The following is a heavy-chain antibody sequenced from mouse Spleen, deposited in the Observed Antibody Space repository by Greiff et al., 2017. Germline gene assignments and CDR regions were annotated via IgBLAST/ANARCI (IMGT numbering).Heavy chain of an antibody. D-gene: IGHD1-1*02. J-gene: IGHJ2*01. Sequence: VQLQQSGPGLVQPSQSLSITCTVSGFSLTSYGVHWVRQSPVKGLEWLGVLWSGGSTDYYAPFISRLSTSKDNSKSQVFFRMNSLQADDTAIYYCARRSNDGSPDYWGQGTTLTGSS. CDR2: LWSGGST. CDR1: GFSLTSYG. CDR3: ARRSNDGSPDY. V-gene: IGHV2-2*01.